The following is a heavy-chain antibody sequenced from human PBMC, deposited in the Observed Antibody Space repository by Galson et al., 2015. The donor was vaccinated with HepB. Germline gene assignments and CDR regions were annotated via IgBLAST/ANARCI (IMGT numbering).Heavy chain of an antibody. CDR2: IKSINDGGTT. D-gene: IGHD3-9*01. CDR3: VVDLSTTVIINSNFHS. Sequence: SLRLSCAASGFTFAWMSWVRQAPGQGLEWVGRIKSINDGGTTDYAPPVKGRFTISRDDSKNTLYLQMSSLKTEDTAAYYCVVDLSTTVIINSNFHSWGQGTLVTVSS. CDR1: GFTFAW. J-gene: IGHJ4*02. V-gene: IGHV3-15*01.